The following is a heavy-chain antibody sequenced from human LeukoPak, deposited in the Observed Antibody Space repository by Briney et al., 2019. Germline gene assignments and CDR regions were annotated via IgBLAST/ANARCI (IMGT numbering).Heavy chain of an antibody. CDR1: GFTFSSYA. CDR3: AKDRWYCGGDCYSYYFDY. J-gene: IGHJ4*02. D-gene: IGHD2-21*01. CDR2: ISGSGGST. Sequence: GSLRLSCAASGFTFSSYAMSWVRQAPGKGLEWVSAISGSGGSTYYADSVKGRFTISRDNSKNTLYLQMNSLRAEDTAVYYCAKDRWYCGGDCYSYYFDYWGQGTLVTVSS. V-gene: IGHV3-23*01.